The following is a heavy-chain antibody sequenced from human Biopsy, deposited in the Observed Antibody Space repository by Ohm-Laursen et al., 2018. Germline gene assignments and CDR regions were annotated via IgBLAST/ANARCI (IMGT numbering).Heavy chain of an antibody. CDR2: ISNIGST. V-gene: IGHV4-61*01. CDR1: GASVTSGSYH. CDR3: ARESALAGDFDS. J-gene: IGHJ4*02. Sequence: TLSLTCTVSGASVTSGSYHWSWIRHPPGKGLEWLGYISNIGSTNYNPSLKSRVTISVDTSKNHFSLKLTSVTAADTAVYYCARESALAGDFDSWGQGTLVTVSS. D-gene: IGHD6-19*01.